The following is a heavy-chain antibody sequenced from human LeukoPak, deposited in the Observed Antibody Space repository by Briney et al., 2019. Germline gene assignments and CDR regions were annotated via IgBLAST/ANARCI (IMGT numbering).Heavy chain of an antibody. V-gene: IGHV1-69*04. CDR1: GGTFSSYA. CDR2: IIPILGIA. CDR3: GRDSEYYYDSSGYYYYIY. J-gene: IGHJ4*02. D-gene: IGHD3-22*01. Sequence: SVKVSCKASGGTFSSYAISWVRQAPGQGLEWMGRIIPILGIANYAQKFQGRVTITADKSTSTAYMELSSLRSEDTAVYYCGRDSEYYYDSSGYYYYIYWGQGTLVTVSS.